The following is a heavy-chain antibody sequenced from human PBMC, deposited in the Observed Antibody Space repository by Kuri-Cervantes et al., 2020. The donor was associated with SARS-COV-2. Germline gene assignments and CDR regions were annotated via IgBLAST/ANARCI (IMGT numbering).Heavy chain of an antibody. J-gene: IGHJ4*02. CDR1: GFIFSSYA. Sequence: GESLKISCAASGFIFSSYAMHWVRQAPGKGLEWVAVISYDGSNKYYADSVMGRFTISRDNSKNTLYLQMNSLRAEDTAVYYCARGSKTTVVTPVSWGQGTLVTVSS. CDR2: ISYDGSNK. D-gene: IGHD4-23*01. V-gene: IGHV3-30-3*01. CDR3: ARGSKTTVVTPVS.